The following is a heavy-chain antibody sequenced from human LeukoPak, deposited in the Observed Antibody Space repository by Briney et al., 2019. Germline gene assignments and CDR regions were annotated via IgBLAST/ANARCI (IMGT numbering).Heavy chain of an antibody. CDR1: GFIFNNFA. CDR2: ISASAFTK. J-gene: IGHJ4*02. D-gene: IGHD5-12*01. CDR3: AKSLRGYSGYDSF. V-gene: IGHV3-23*01. Sequence: GGSLRLSCAASGFIFNNFAMSWVRQAPGKGLEWVSDISASAFTKTYADSVKGRFTISRDNSKNKVSLQMNSVRVEDTAIYYCAKSLRGYSGYDSFGGQGTQVTVSS.